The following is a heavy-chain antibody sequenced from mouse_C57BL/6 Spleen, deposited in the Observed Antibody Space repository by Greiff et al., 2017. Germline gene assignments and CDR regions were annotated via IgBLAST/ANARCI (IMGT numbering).Heavy chain of an antibody. D-gene: IGHD2-5*01. Sequence: VQLQQPGAELVKPGASVKLSCKASGYTFTSYWMHWVKQRPGQGLEWIGMIHPNSGSTNYNEKFKSKAKLTVDKSSSTAYMQLSSLTSEDSAVYYCARSYYSNYVGDAMDYWGQGTSVTVSS. V-gene: IGHV1-64*01. J-gene: IGHJ4*01. CDR2: IHPNSGST. CDR1: GYTFTSYW. CDR3: ARSYYSNYVGDAMDY.